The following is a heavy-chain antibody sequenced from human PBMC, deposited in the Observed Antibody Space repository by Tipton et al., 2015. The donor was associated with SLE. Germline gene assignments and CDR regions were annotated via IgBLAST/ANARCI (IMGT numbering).Heavy chain of an antibody. Sequence: TLSLTCTVSADSMTRDTNFWTWIRQPPGKGLEWIGSIYYTGTTTYYNSFLKSRVTMSVDTSKNQFSLRLTSVIVADTAVYYCARLHGYSYGLNWFDPWGQGTLISVSS. CDR1: ADSMTRDTNF. J-gene: IGHJ5*02. V-gene: IGHV4-39*07. CDR3: ARLHGYSYGLNWFDP. CDR2: IYYTGTTT. D-gene: IGHD5-18*01.